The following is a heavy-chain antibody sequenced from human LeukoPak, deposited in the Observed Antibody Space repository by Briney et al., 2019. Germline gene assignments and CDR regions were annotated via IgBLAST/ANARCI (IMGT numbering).Heavy chain of an antibody. V-gene: IGHV1-2*02. CDR1: GYTFTGYH. CDR3: VFEPSDWKYFAY. D-gene: IGHD1-1*01. Sequence: ASLKVSCKASGYTFTGYHMHWVRQAPGQGLEWLGCINIDSGGTYFIEKFRGRVTVTRDTSIGASYMELTGLTSDDTAVYYCVFEPSDWKYFAYWGQGALVTVSS. J-gene: IGHJ4*02. CDR2: INIDSGGT.